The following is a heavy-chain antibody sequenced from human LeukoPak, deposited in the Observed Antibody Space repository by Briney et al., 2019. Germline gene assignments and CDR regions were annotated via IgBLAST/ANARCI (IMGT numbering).Heavy chain of an antibody. Sequence: SETLCLTCAVYGGSFTGYYWSWIRQPPGKELERIGEINHSGSTNYNPSLKSRVTISVDTSKNQFSPKLSSVTAADTAVYYCALGVSSYDGMDVWGQGTTVTVSS. V-gene: IGHV4-34*01. J-gene: IGHJ6*02. CDR1: GGSFTGYY. D-gene: IGHD5/OR15-5a*01. CDR2: INHSGST. CDR3: ALGVSSYDGMDV.